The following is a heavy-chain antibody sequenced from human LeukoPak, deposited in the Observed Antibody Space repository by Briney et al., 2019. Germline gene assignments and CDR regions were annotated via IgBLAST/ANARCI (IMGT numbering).Heavy chain of an antibody. CDR1: GFTFSSYS. CDR3: ARDPYSGAYGDTYYYYMDV. J-gene: IGHJ6*03. CDR2: ITTSSSYT. Sequence: GGSLRLSCAASGFTFSSYSMNWVRQAPGKGLEWISSITTSSSYTFYADSVKGRFTISRDNARNSLYLQMNSLTAEDTAVYYCARDPYSGAYGDTYYYYMDVWGKGTTVTISS. D-gene: IGHD1-26*01. V-gene: IGHV3-21*01.